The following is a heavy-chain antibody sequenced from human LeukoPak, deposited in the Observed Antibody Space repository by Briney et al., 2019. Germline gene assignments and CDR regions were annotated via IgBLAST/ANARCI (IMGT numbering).Heavy chain of an antibody. Sequence: SETLSLTCTVSGGSISSYNWSWIRQPPGKGLEWIGYIYYSGSTNNNPSLKSRVTISVDTSKNQFSLKLSSVTAADTAVYYCARRSVGAIRPFDYWGQGTLVTVSS. V-gene: IGHV4-59*08. D-gene: IGHD1-26*01. CDR3: ARRSVGAIRPFDY. CDR2: IYYSGST. J-gene: IGHJ4*02. CDR1: GGSISSYN.